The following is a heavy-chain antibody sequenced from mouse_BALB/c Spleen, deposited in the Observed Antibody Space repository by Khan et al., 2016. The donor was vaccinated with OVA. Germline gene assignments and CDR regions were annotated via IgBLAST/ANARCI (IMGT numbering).Heavy chain of an antibody. J-gene: IGHJ4*01. Sequence: VMLVESGPGLVAPSQSLSITCTVSGFSLSRYNIHWVRQPPGKGLEWLGMIWGGGGTDYNSTLKSRLSISKDHSKSQVFLKMNSLQTDDSAMYYCARAYYRYDGYYAMDYWGQGTSVTVSS. D-gene: IGHD2-14*01. CDR2: IWGGGGT. CDR3: ARAYYRYDGYYAMDY. CDR1: GFSLSRYN. V-gene: IGHV2-6-4*01.